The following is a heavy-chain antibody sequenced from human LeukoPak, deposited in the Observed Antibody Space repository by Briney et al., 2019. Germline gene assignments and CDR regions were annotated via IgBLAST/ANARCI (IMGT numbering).Heavy chain of an antibody. Sequence: GASVKVSCKASGYTFTSYGISWVRQAPGQGLEWMGWISAYNGNTSYAQKLQGRVTMTTDTSTSTAYMELRSLRSDDTAVYYCARESPYYYGSGSYYRGPFDYWGQGTLVTVSS. CDR1: GYTFTSYG. V-gene: IGHV1-18*01. CDR3: ARESPYYYGSGSYYRGPFDY. J-gene: IGHJ4*02. D-gene: IGHD3-10*01. CDR2: ISAYNGNT.